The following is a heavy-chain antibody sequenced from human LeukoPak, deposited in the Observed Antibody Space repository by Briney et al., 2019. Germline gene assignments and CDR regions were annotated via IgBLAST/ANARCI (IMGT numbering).Heavy chain of an antibody. J-gene: IGHJ4*02. CDR2: IYDSGST. CDR3: AREGAAEDY. D-gene: IGHD6-13*01. Sequence: SETLSLTCTVSGGSIRSSYYYWGWIRQPPGKGLEWIGSIYDSGSTYYNPSLKSRVTISVDTSKNQFSLKLNSVTAADTAVYYCAREGAAEDYWGQGTLVTVSS. CDR1: GGSIRSSYYY. V-gene: IGHV4-39*02.